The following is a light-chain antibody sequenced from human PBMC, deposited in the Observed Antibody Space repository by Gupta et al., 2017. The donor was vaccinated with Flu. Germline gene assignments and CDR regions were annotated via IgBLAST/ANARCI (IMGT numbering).Light chain of an antibody. CDR1: QSLAHTDGNTY. CDR3: MQGSHWPPT. Sequence: VTLGQPASISCRSSQSLAHTDGNTYLIWFQQRPGQSPRRLIYKVSKRGSGVPDKFSGSGSGTEFTLQISRVEAEDIGVYYCMQGSHWPPTFGQGTKVEIK. J-gene: IGKJ1*01. CDR2: KVS. V-gene: IGKV2-30*02.